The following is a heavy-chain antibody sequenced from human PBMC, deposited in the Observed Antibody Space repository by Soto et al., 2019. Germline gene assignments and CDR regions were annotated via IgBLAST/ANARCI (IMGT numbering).Heavy chain of an antibody. CDR1: GGSISSGGYS. Sequence: PSDTLSLTCAVSGGSISSGGYSWSWIRQPPGKGLEWIGYIYHSGSTYYNPSLKSRVTISVDRSKNQFSLKLSSVTAADTAVYYCARVLAAAGRYYYHGMDVWRQGTTVTFSS. CDR3: ARVLAAAGRYYYHGMDV. J-gene: IGHJ6*02. D-gene: IGHD6-13*01. CDR2: IYHSGST. V-gene: IGHV4-30-2*01.